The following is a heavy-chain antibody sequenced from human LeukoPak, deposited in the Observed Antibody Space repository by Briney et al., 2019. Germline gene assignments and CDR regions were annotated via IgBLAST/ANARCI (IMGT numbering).Heavy chain of an antibody. V-gene: IGHV4-39*01. D-gene: IGHD3-22*01. J-gene: IGHJ3*02. CDR2: IYYSGIP. Sequence: GSIYYSGIPYYNPSLKSRVTISVDTSKNQFSLKLSSVTAADTAVYYCASLVVITSGAFDIWGQGTMVTVSS. CDR3: ASLVVITSGAFDI.